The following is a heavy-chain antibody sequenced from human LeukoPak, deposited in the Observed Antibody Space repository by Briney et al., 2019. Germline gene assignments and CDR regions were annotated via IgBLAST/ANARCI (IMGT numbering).Heavy chain of an antibody. D-gene: IGHD6-19*01. J-gene: IGHJ4*02. Sequence: PSETLSLTCTVSGGSISSYYWSWIRQPPGKGLEWIGYIYYSGCTNYNPSLKSRVTISVDTSKNQFSLKLSSVTAADTAVYYCARAGFQWLDFDYWGQGTLVTVSS. CDR1: GGSISSYY. V-gene: IGHV4-59*01. CDR3: ARAGFQWLDFDY. CDR2: IYYSGCT.